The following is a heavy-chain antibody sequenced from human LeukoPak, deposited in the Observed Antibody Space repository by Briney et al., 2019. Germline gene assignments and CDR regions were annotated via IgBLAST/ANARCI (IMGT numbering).Heavy chain of an antibody. CDR2: IKQGGSEK. J-gene: IGHJ6*02. CDR3: EIDRDYDVGLDI. CDR1: WFTYSCSR. Sequence: GGSLRLSCAACWFTYSCSRVRCPRQAPGKGLEWVANIKQGGSEKYYVDSVKGRFTISRDNAKNSLYLQMNRLRGQGRVYFYREIDRDYDVGLDIWGQGTTVTVSS. V-gene: IGHV3-7*05. D-gene: IGHD4-17*01.